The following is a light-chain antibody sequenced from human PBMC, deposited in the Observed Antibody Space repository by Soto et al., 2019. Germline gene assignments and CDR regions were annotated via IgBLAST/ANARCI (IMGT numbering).Light chain of an antibody. CDR1: QSISSW. V-gene: IGKV1-5*01. Sequence: DIQMTQSPSTLSASVGDRVTITCRASQSISSWLAWYQQKPGKAPKLLIYDVSSLESGVPSRFSGSGSGTEFTLTISSLQPDDVATYHCQQYNSYSYTLGEVTKLEIK. J-gene: IGKJ2*01. CDR3: QQYNSYSYT. CDR2: DVS.